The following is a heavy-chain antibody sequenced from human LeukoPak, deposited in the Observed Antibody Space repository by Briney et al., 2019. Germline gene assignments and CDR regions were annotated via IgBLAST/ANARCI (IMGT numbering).Heavy chain of an antibody. CDR2: IRYDGSNK. Sequence: PGGSLRLSCAASGFTFSSYGMHWVRQAPGKGLEWVAFIRYDGSNKYYADSVKGRFTISRDNSKNTLYLQMNSLRAEDTAVYYCARPGHVGAIVRFAFDIWGQGTMVTVSS. CDR3: ARPGHVGAIVRFAFDI. V-gene: IGHV3-30*02. CDR1: GFTFSSYG. J-gene: IGHJ3*02. D-gene: IGHD1-26*01.